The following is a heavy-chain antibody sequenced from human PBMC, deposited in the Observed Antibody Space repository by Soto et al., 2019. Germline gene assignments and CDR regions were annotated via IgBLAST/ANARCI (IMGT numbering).Heavy chain of an antibody. CDR2: IIGDGSST. Sequence: GGSLRLSCAASGFSFSSHWMHWVRQVPGKGLMWVSRIIGDGSSTSYADSVRGRFTISRDNAKSTLYLQMNSLRAEDTAVYYCGRGVLSRYGFGFDPWGQGTLVTVSS. CDR1: GFSFSSHW. D-gene: IGHD5-18*01. V-gene: IGHV3-74*01. CDR3: GRGVLSRYGFGFDP. J-gene: IGHJ5*02.